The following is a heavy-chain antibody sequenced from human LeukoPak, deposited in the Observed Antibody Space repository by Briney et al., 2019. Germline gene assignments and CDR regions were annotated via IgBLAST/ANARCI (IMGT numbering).Heavy chain of an antibody. J-gene: IGHJ3*02. V-gene: IGHV3-43*02. Sequence: PGGSLRLSCAASGFTFDDYGMSWVRQAPGKGLEWVSLISGDGGSTYYADSVKGRFTISRDNSKNSLYLQMNSLRTEDTALYYCANRVVVTVYDAFDIWGQGTMVTVSS. CDR2: ISGDGGST. CDR3: ANRVVVTVYDAFDI. D-gene: IGHD2-21*02. CDR1: GFTFDDYG.